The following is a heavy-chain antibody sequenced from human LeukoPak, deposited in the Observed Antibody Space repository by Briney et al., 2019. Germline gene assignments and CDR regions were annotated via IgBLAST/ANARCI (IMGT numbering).Heavy chain of an antibody. V-gene: IGHV4-34*01. J-gene: IGHJ4*02. CDR3: ARGRDYATRRFDY. D-gene: IGHD4-17*01. CDR1: GGSFSGYY. CDR2: INHSGST. Sequence: SETLSLTCAVYGGSFSGYYWSWIRQPPGKGLEWIGEINHSGSTNYNPSLKSRVTISVDTSKNQFSLKLSSVTAADTAVYYCARGRDYATRRFDYWGQGTLVTVSS.